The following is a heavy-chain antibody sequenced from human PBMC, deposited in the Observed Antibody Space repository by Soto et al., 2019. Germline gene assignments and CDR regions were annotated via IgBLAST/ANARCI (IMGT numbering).Heavy chain of an antibody. V-gene: IGHV3-23*01. Sequence: GGSLRLSCAASGFTFSSYAMSWVRQAPGKGLEWVSAISGSGGSTYYADSVKGRFTISRDNSKNTLYLQINSLRAGDTAEYCCAKKPGGLRAARPRRARGIDYWGQGTLVTVSS. J-gene: IGHJ4*02. CDR1: GFTFSSYA. CDR2: ISGSGGST. CDR3: AKKPGGLRAARPRRARGIDY. D-gene: IGHD6-6*01.